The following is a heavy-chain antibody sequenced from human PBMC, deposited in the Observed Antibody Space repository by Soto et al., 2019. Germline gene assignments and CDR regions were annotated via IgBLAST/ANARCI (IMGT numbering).Heavy chain of an antibody. CDR1: GGSISSYY. CDR3: ARGEYYDSSGYYGADAFDI. D-gene: IGHD3-22*01. Sequence: QVQLQESGPGLVKPSETLSLTCTVSGGSISSYYWSWIRQPPGKGLEWIGYIYYSGSTNYNPSLKSRVTISVDTSKTQFSLKLSSVTAADTAVYYCARGEYYDSSGYYGADAFDIWGQGTMVTVSS. J-gene: IGHJ3*02. CDR2: IYYSGST. V-gene: IGHV4-59*01.